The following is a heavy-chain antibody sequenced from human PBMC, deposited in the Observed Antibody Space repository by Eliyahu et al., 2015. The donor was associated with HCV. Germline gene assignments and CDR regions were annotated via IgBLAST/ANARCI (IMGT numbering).Heavy chain of an antibody. J-gene: IGHJ4*02. CDR2: IYHSGST. CDR1: GYSISSGYY. D-gene: IGHD6-13*01. Sequence: QVQLQESGPGLVKPSETLSLTCTVSGYSISSGYYWGWIRQPPGKGLEWIGSIYHSGSTYYNPSLKSRVTISVDTSKNQFSLKLSSVTAADTAVYYCARSNTGIAAAGILPYFDYWGQGTLVTVSS. CDR3: ARSNTGIAAAGILPYFDY. V-gene: IGHV4-38-2*02.